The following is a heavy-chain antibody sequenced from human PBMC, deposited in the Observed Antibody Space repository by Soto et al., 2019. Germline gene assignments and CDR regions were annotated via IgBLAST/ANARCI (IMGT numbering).Heavy chain of an antibody. D-gene: IGHD4-4*01. CDR3: AHNEDSNNPDF. V-gene: IGHV2-5*01. Sequence: QITLKESGPPLVRPTQTLTLTCTFSGFSLSTSGVGVGWIRQPPGKALEWLALIYWNDDKRYSPSLKSRLTTTKDTTKNQVVLTMTTMDPVDTAKYFGAHNEDSNNPDFWGQGTLVTVSS. CDR1: GFSLSTSGVG. J-gene: IGHJ4*02. CDR2: IYWNDDK.